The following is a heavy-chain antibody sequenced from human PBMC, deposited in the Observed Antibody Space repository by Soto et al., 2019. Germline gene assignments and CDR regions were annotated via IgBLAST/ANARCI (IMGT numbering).Heavy chain of an antibody. CDR1: GGSISSASYC. CDR2: IYDGGST. V-gene: IGHV4-39*01. CDR3: ARRIRAAAAYYYYYGMDV. J-gene: IGHJ6*02. D-gene: IGHD6-13*01. Sequence: PSETLSLTCTVSGGSISSASYCWSWIRQSPDKGLEWIGHIYDGGSTYNNPSLKSRVAISADTSKNQFSLKLSSVTAADTAVYYCARRIRAAAAYYYYYGMDVWGQGTTVTVSS.